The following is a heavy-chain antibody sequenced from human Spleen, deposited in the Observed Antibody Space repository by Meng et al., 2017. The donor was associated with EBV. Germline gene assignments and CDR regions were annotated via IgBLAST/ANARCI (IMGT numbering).Heavy chain of an antibody. CDR2: VYPSGNT. V-gene: IGHV4-4*02. CDR3: ARVGSDYANFQV. CDR1: GGSGSSPNW. J-gene: IGHJ1*01. Sequence: QGQLQGSGPGLVKPSGTLSLTCAGSGGSGSSPNWWSWVRQPPGKGLEWIGEVYPSGNTNYNPSLKSRVTISVDKSKNQFSMNLSSVTAADTAIYYCARVGSDYANFQVWGPGTLVTVSS. D-gene: IGHD2-8*01.